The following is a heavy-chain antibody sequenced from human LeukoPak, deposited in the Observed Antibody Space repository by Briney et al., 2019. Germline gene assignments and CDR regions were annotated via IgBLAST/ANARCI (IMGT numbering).Heavy chain of an antibody. CDR2: IYHSGST. CDR1: GYSISSGYY. V-gene: IGHV4-38-2*02. Sequence: SETLSLTCTVSGYSISSGYYWGWIRQPPGKGLEWIGSIYHSGSTYYNPSLKSRVTISVDTSKNQFSLKLSSVTAADTAVYYCARLPRQRVRGYDYIGMDVWGKGTTVTVSS. CDR3: ARLPRQRVRGYDYIGMDV. J-gene: IGHJ6*03. D-gene: IGHD5-12*01.